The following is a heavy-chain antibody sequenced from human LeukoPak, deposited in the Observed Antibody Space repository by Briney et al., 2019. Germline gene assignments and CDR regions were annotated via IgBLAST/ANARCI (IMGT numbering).Heavy chain of an antibody. D-gene: IGHD3-10*01. CDR1: GGSISNYY. V-gene: IGHV4-59*01. Sequence: PSETLSLTCTVSGGSISNYYWNWIRQPPGKGLEWIGHTYNSGSTNYNPSLKGRVTISVDTSKNQFSLKLTSVTAADTAVYYCARDGSGSYLNWFDPWGQGTLVTVSS. CDR3: ARDGSGSYLNWFDP. CDR2: TYNSGST. J-gene: IGHJ5*02.